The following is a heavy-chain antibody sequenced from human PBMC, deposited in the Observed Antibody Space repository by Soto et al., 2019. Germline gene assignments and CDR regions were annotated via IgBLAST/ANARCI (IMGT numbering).Heavy chain of an antibody. CDR3: AREYSSSSDLYYFDY. CDR1: GGSISSYY. Sequence: SETLSLTCTVSGGSISSYYWSWIRQPPGKGLEWIGYIYYSGSTNYNPSLKSRVTISVDTSKNQFSLKLSSVTAADTAVYYCAREYSSSSDLYYFDYWGQGTLVTVSS. D-gene: IGHD6-6*01. CDR2: IYYSGST. V-gene: IGHV4-59*01. J-gene: IGHJ4*02.